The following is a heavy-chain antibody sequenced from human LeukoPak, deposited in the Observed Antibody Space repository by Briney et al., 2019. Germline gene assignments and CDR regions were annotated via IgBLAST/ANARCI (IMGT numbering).Heavy chain of an antibody. CDR3: ARDRDYGSGIFDY. CDR1: GYTFTGYY. D-gene: IGHD3-10*01. V-gene: IGHV1-2*02. J-gene: IGHJ4*02. Sequence: ASVKVSCKASGYTFTGYYMHWVRQAPGQGLEWMGWINPNSGGTNYAQKFQGRVTMTRDTSISTAYMELNRLRSDDTAVYYCARDRDYGSGIFDYWGQGTLVAVSS. CDR2: INPNSGGT.